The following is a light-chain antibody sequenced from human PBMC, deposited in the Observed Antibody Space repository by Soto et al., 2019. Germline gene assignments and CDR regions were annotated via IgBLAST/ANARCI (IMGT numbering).Light chain of an antibody. V-gene: IGKV1-5*03. CDR3: LPDYNYFG. CDR1: QTISSW. CDR2: KAS. J-gene: IGKJ5*01. Sequence: NQMTLSASTVSGSVKDRVTISRRASQTISSWLAWYQQKPGKAPKLLIYKASTLKSGVPSRFSGSGYGTDFTLTISSLQPEDFATYYWLPDYNYFGFGEGTRLEIK.